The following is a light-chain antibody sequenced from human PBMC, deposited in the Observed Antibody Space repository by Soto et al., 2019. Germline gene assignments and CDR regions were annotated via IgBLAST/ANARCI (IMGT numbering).Light chain of an antibody. Sequence: EIVMTQSPATLSVSPGERATLSCRASQSVSSNLAWYQQKPGQAPRLLIFGASTRATGIPARFSGSGSGTEFTLTISSRLSEDFAVSYCQQYNHWAWTFGQGTKVEIK. CDR2: GAS. CDR3: QQYNHWAWT. V-gene: IGKV3-15*01. J-gene: IGKJ1*01. CDR1: QSVSSN.